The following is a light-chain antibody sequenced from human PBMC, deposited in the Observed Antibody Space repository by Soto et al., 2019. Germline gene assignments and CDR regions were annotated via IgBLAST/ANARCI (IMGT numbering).Light chain of an antibody. CDR1: QSISSY. CDR2: AAS. J-gene: IGKJ1*01. Sequence: DIQMTQSPSSLSASVGDRVTITCRASQSISSYLNWYQHKPGTAPKLLIYAASSLQSGVPSSFSGSGSGTDFTLTISSLQPEDFATYYFKQSYSTPGTFGQGTKVEIK. V-gene: IGKV1-39*01. CDR3: KQSYSTPGT.